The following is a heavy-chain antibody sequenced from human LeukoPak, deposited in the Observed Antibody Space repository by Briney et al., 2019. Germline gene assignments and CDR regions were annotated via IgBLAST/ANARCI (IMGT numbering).Heavy chain of an antibody. CDR3: ARRPYSSSWYDDYFDY. J-gene: IGHJ4*02. V-gene: IGHV4-39*01. D-gene: IGHD6-13*01. CDR2: IYYSGST. CDR1: GGSISSSSYY. Sequence: SETLSLTCTVSGGSISSSSYYWGWIRQPPGKGLEWIGSIYYSGSTYYNPSLKSRVTISVDTSKNQFSLKLSSVTAADTAVYYCARRPYSSSWYDDYFDYRGQGTLVTVSS.